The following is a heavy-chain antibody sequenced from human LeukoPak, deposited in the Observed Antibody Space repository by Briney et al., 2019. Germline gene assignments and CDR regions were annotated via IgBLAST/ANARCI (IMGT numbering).Heavy chain of an antibody. Sequence: GGSLRLSCAASGFTFSNYSMNWVRQAPGKGLEWISYISSSSSIIYYADSVKGRFTISRDNAKNSLYLQMNSLRAEDTAVYYCARKGDYYDSSGYYLHYYYYMDVWGKGTTVTVSS. CDR1: GFTFSNYS. V-gene: IGHV3-48*01. CDR3: ARKGDYYDSSGYYLHYYYYMDV. J-gene: IGHJ6*03. D-gene: IGHD3-22*01. CDR2: ISSSSSII.